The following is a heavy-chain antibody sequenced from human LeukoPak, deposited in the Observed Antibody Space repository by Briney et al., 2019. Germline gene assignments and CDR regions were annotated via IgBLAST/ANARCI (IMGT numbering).Heavy chain of an antibody. Sequence: GGSLRLSCAASGFTFSSYAMSWVRQAPGKGLEWVSVLSGIGDTTYYADSVKGRFTISRDNSKNTLYLQMNSLRAEDTAVYYCAKGRGYCSSTSCYTPDYYYYMDVWGKGTTVTVSS. CDR1: GFTFSSYA. CDR2: LSGIGDTT. J-gene: IGHJ6*03. V-gene: IGHV3-23*01. D-gene: IGHD2-2*02. CDR3: AKGRGYCSSTSCYTPDYYYYMDV.